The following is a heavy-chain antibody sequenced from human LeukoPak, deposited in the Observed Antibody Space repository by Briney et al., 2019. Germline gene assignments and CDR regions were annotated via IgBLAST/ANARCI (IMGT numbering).Heavy chain of an antibody. D-gene: IGHD3-9*01. V-gene: IGHV3-11*03. CDR1: GFTFSDYY. J-gene: IGHJ5*02. CDR2: ISSSSSYT. CDR3: ARIYDILTGYMSWFDP. Sequence: GSLRLSCAASGFTFSDYYMSWIRQAPGKGLEWVSYISSSSSYTNYADSVKGRFTISRDNAKNSLYLQMNSLRAEDTAVYYCARIYDILTGYMSWFDPWGQGTLVTVSS.